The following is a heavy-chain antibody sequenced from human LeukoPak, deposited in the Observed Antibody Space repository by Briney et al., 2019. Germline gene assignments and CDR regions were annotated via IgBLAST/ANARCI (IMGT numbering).Heavy chain of an antibody. J-gene: IGHJ4*02. CDR1: GGSISSYY. Sequence: PSETLSLTCTVSGGSISSYYWSWIRQPPGKGLEWIGYIYYSGSTNYNPSLKSRVTISVDTSKNQFSLKLSSVTAADTAVYYCARAQLYDSSGYYGDYFDYWGQGTLVTVSS. D-gene: IGHD3-22*01. V-gene: IGHV4-59*01. CDR2: IYYSGST. CDR3: ARAQLYDSSGYYGDYFDY.